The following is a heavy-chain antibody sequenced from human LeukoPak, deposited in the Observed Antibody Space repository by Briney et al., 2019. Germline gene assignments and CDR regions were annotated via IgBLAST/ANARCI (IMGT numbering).Heavy chain of an antibody. J-gene: IGHJ6*03. CDR2: IRYDGSKE. V-gene: IGHV3-30*02. D-gene: IGHD5-24*01. CDR1: EFTFISYG. CDR3: AKDRYKESYYYSYYMDV. Sequence: GGSLRLSCAASEFTFISYGMHWVRQAPGKGLEWVAFIRYDGSKEYYADSVKGRFTISKDNSKNTLYLQMNSLRAEDTAVYYCAKDRYKESYYYSYYMDVWGKGTTVTVSS.